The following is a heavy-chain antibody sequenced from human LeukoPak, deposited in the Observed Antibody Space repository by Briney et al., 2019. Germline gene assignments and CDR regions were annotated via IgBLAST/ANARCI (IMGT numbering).Heavy chain of an antibody. Sequence: GGSLRLSCAASGFTFSTYGMNWVRQAPGKGLEWVSSISSSSSYIYYADSVKGRFTISRDNAKNSLYLQMNSLRAEDTAVYYCARSRGYGGKANFPFDYWGQGTLVTVSS. J-gene: IGHJ4*02. CDR2: ISSSSSYI. CDR3: ARSRGYGGKANFPFDY. V-gene: IGHV3-21*01. D-gene: IGHD4-23*01. CDR1: GFTFSTYG.